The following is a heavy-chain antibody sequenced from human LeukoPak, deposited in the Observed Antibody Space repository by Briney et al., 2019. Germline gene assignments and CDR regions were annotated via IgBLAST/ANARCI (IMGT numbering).Heavy chain of an antibody. D-gene: IGHD5-12*01. J-gene: IGHJ6*03. Sequence: GGSLRLSCAASGFTFSSYEMNWVRQAPGKGLERVSYISSSGSTIYYADSVEGRFTISRDNAKNSLYLQMNSLRAEDTAVYYCAREDIVATRSHGGDYYYYYMDVWGKGTTVTVSS. V-gene: IGHV3-48*03. CDR2: ISSSGSTI. CDR1: GFTFSSYE. CDR3: AREDIVATRSHGGDYYYYYMDV.